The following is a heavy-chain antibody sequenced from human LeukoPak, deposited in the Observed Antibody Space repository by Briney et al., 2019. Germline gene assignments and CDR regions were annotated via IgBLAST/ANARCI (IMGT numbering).Heavy chain of an antibody. CDR3: ARIRYCGGISCYYIDY. J-gene: IGHJ4*02. D-gene: IGHD2-2*01. CDR2: INPNSGGT. CDR1: GYTFIDYY. V-gene: IGHV1-2*02. Sequence: ASVKVSCKASGYTFIDYYIHWLRQAPGQGLEWMGWINPNSGGTNYAQKFQGRVTMARDTSISTAYMDLSRLRSDDTAVYYCARIRYCGGISCYYIDYWGQGTLVTVSA.